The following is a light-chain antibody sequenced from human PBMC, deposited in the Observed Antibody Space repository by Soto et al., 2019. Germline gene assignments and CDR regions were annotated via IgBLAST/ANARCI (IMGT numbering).Light chain of an antibody. CDR3: QQRGSWPVT. CDR1: QSVSSY. CDR2: DAS. V-gene: IGKV3-11*01. J-gene: IGKJ4*01. Sequence: EIVLTQSPATVSLSPGERATLSCRASQSVSSYLAWYQQKAGQAPRLLIYDASNRATGIPARFSGSGSGTDFILTISSLDPEDFAFYYCQQRGSWPVTFGGGTKVEIK.